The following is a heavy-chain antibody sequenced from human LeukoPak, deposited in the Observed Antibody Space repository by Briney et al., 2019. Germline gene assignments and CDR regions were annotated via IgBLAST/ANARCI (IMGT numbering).Heavy chain of an antibody. CDR3: TTKQL. J-gene: IGHJ4*02. D-gene: IGHD1-1*01. V-gene: IGHV3-15*07. CDR2: IKSKSGGGTI. Sequence: PGGSLRLSCAASGFPFENAWMNWVRQAPGKGLEWVGRIKSKSGGGTIDYAAPVKGRFIISRDGSKNTLYLQMDNLKTEDTAVYYCTTKQLWGQGTLVTVSS. CDR1: GFPFENAW.